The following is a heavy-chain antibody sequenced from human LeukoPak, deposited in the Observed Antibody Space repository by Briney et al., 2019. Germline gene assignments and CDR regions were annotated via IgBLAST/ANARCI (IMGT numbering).Heavy chain of an antibody. Sequence: GRSLRLSCAASGFTFSDYSINWVRQAPGKGLEGVSSINPNSSSIYYADAVKGRFTISRDNAKSSLYLQMNSLRAEDTARYYCVRLRRNSDRSGYYYFYNYWGQGIQVTVSS. V-gene: IGHV3-21*01. D-gene: IGHD3-22*01. CDR2: INPNSSSI. CDR1: GFTFSDYS. CDR3: VRLRRNSDRSGYYYFYNY. J-gene: IGHJ4*02.